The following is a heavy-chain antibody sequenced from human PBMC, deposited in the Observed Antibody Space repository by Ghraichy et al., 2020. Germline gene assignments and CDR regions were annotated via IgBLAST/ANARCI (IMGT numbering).Heavy chain of an antibody. J-gene: IGHJ3*02. V-gene: IGHV3-48*02. D-gene: IGHD2-2*01. CDR1: GFTFSSYS. CDR3: ARDQGTYCSSTSCYESEVITILGGVDAFDI. Sequence: GGSLRLSCAASGFTFSSYSMNWVRQAPGKGLEWVSYISSSSSTIYYADSVKGRFTISRDNAKNSLYLQMNSLRDEDTAVYYCARDQGTYCSSTSCYESEVITILGGVDAFDIWGQGTMVTVSS. CDR2: ISSSSSTI.